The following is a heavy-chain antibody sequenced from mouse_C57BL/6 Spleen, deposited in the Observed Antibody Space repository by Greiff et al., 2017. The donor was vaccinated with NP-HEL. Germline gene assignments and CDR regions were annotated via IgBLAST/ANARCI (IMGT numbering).Heavy chain of an antibody. V-gene: IGHV1-50*01. Sequence: QVQLQQPGAELVKPGASVKLSCKASGYTFTSYWMQWVKQRPGQGLEWIGEIDPSDSYTNYNQKVKGKATLTVDTSYSTAYMQLSSLTSEDSAVYFCAREGPLGYAMDYWGQGTSVTVSS. CDR3: AREGPLGYAMDY. J-gene: IGHJ4*01. CDR1: GYTFTSYW. CDR2: IDPSDSYT. D-gene: IGHD3-3*01.